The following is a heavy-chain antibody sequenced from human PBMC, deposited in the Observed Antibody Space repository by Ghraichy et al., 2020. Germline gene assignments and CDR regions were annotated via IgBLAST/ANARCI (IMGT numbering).Heavy chain of an antibody. CDR2: IYYSGST. CDR3: ARGYSGYEGGGYYFDY. Sequence: SETLSLTCTVSGGSISSYYWSWIRQPPGKGLEWIGYIYYSGSTNYNPSLKSRVTISVDTSKNQFSLKLSSVTAADTAVYYCARGYSGYEGGGYYFDYWGQGTLVTVSS. D-gene: IGHD5-12*01. CDR1: GGSISSYY. V-gene: IGHV4-59*01. J-gene: IGHJ4*02.